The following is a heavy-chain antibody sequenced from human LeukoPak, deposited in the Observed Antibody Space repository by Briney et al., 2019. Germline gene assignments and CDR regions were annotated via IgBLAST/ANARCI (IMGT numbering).Heavy chain of an antibody. D-gene: IGHD3-22*01. CDR2: INEEETGK. V-gene: IGHV3-7*01. CDR3: ARDDSYYYYMDV. Sequence: GGSLRLSCTGPGFSVSNFWMAWVRQAPGKGLGWVANINEEETGKYYVDSVKGRFTISRDNYKNTLYLQMNSLRAEDTAVYYCARDDSYYYYMDVWGKGTTVTVSS. J-gene: IGHJ6*03. CDR1: GFSVSNFW.